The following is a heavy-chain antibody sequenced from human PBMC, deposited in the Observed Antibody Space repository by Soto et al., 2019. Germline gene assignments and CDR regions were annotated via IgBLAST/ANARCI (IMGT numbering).Heavy chain of an antibody. CDR3: AKALGELSPESYDY. CDR1: GFTFSSYA. Sequence: QVQLVESGGGVVQPGRSLRLSCAASGFTFSSYAMHWVRQAPGKGLGWVAVISYDGSDKYYADSGKGRFTISRDNSKNTLNLQMNSLRADDTAVYYCAKALGELSPESYDYWGQGTLITVSS. D-gene: IGHD3-16*02. V-gene: IGHV3-30*18. CDR2: ISYDGSDK. J-gene: IGHJ4*02.